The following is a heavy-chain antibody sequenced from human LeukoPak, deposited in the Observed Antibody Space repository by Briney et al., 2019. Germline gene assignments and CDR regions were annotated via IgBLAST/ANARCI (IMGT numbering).Heavy chain of an antibody. CDR1: GLTFINFG. J-gene: IGHJ3*02. V-gene: IGHV3-23*01. CDR3: AKSRLSGINDAFDI. Sequence: GGSLRLSCAASGLTFINFGMTWVRQAPGKGLEWVSAISGSAVITFYADSVKGRFTISRDNSKNTLYLQMNSLRAEDTALYYCAKSRLSGINDAFDIWGQGTMVTVSS. D-gene: IGHD3-3*01. CDR2: ISGSAVIT.